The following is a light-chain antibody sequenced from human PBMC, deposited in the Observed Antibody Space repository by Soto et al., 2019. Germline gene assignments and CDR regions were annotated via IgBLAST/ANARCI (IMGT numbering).Light chain of an antibody. Sequence: DIQMTQSPSSLSASLGDSVTITCQASQDISNYLNWYQQKPGKAPKLLIYDASNLETGVPSKFSGKGSVTDFTFTISSLQAEDIATYYCQQYHNLLTFGGGTKVEIK. CDR2: DAS. V-gene: IGKV1-33*01. CDR1: QDISNY. CDR3: QQYHNLLT. J-gene: IGKJ4*02.